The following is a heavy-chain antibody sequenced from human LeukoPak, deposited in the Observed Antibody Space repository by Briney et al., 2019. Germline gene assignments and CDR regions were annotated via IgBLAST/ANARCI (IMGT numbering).Heavy chain of an antibody. Sequence: SETLSLTCTVSGGSISSSSYYWGWIRQPPGKGLEWIGSIYYSGSTYYNPSLKSRVTISVDTSKNQFSLKLSSVTAADTAVYYCARDDRYYYDSSGYYYWGQGTLVTVSS. V-gene: IGHV4-39*07. CDR2: IYYSGST. CDR3: ARDDRYYYDSSGYYY. D-gene: IGHD3-22*01. J-gene: IGHJ4*02. CDR1: GGSISSSSYY.